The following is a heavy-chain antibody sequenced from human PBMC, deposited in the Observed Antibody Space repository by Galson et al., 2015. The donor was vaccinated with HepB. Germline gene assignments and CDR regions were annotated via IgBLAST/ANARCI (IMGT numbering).Heavy chain of an antibody. CDR3: ARAQPEGYCSSTSCYYYYYGMDV. Sequence: SLRLPCAASGFTFSSYWMHWVRQAPGKGLVWVSRINSDGSSTSYADSVKGRFTISRDNAKNTLYLQMNSLRAEDTAVYYCARAQPEGYCSSTSCYYYYYGMDVWGQGTTVTVSS. CDR1: GFTFSSYW. CDR2: INSDGSST. J-gene: IGHJ6*02. V-gene: IGHV3-74*01. D-gene: IGHD2-2*01.